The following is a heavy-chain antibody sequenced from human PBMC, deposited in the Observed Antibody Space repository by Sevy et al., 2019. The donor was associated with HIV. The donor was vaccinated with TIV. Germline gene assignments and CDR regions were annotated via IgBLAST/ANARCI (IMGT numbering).Heavy chain of an antibody. CDR1: GYTFSTYN. D-gene: IGHD1-26*01. CDR2: MNPNNGNT. CDR3: ARVRLIAGATRWLDP. Sequence: ASVKVSCKTSGYTFSTYNISWVRQATGQGPEWMGWMNPNNGNTDYVQKFQGRIAMTRDTFISTAYMELSSLISDDTAVYFCARVRLIAGATRWLDPWGQGTLVTVSS. J-gene: IGHJ5*02. V-gene: IGHV1-8*01.